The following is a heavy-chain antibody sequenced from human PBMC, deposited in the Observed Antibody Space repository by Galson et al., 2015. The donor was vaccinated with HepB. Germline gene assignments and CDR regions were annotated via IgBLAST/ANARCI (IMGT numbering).Heavy chain of an antibody. V-gene: IGHV3-21*01. CDR1: GFTFSSYS. D-gene: IGHD4-17*01. J-gene: IGHJ6*03. CDR3: AREAHYGDYVIYYYYYMDV. Sequence: SLRLSCAASGFTFSSYSMNWVRQAPGKGLEWVSSISSSSSYIYYADSVKGRFTISRDNAKNSLYLQVNSLRAEDTAVYYCAREAHYGDYVIYYYYYMDVWGKGTTVTVSS. CDR2: ISSSSSYI.